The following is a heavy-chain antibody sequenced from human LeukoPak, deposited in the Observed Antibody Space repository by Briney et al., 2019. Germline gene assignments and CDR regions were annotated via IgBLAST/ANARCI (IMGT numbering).Heavy chain of an antibody. V-gene: IGHV4-39*07. CDR2: IYYSGST. J-gene: IGHJ2*01. D-gene: IGHD3-3*02. CDR3: ARDGGKLGSRLSSWYFDL. Sequence: SETLSLTCTVSGGSISSSSYYWGWIRQPPGKGLEWIGSIYYSGSTYYNPSLKSRVTISVDTSKNQFSLELTSVTAADTAVYYCARDGGKLGSRLSSWYFDLWGRGTLVTVSS. CDR1: GGSISSSSYY.